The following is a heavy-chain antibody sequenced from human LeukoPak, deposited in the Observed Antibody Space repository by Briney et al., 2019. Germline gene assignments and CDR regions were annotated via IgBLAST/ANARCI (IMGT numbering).Heavy chain of an antibody. V-gene: IGHV3-7*03. CDR1: GFSFYTYG. J-gene: IGHJ6*02. CDR3: ARGGGLDV. D-gene: IGHD3-16*01. CDR2: INHNGNVN. Sequence: GGSLRLSCAVSGFSFYTYGMNWARQAPGKGLEWVASINHNGNVNYYVDSVKGRFTISRDNAKNSLYLQMSNLRAEDTAVYFCARGGGLDVWGQGATVTVSS.